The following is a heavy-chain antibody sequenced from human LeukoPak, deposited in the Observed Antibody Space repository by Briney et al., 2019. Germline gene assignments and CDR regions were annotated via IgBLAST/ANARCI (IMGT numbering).Heavy chain of an antibody. J-gene: IGHJ4*02. V-gene: IGHV4-39*01. Sequence: SETLSLTCSVSGGSISSYYWSWIRQPPGKGLEWIGSIYYSGSTYYNPSLKSRVTISVDTSKNQFSLKLSSVTAADTAVYYCARQYSSSWKIDYWGQGTLVTVSS. CDR2: IYYSGST. CDR3: ARQYSSSWKIDY. D-gene: IGHD6-13*01. CDR1: GGSISSYY.